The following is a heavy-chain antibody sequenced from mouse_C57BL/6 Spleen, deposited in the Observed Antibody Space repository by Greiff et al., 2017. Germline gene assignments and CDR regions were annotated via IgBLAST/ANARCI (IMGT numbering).Heavy chain of an antibody. J-gene: IGHJ1*03. CDR2: IWSGGST. D-gene: IGHD1-1*01. V-gene: IGHV2-2*01. Sequence: VMLVESGPGLVQPSQSLSITCTVSGFSLTSYGVHWVRQSPGKGLEWLGVIWSGGSTDYNAAFISSLSISKDNSKSQVFFKMNSLQADDTAIYYCARNAVVGRGYFNVWGTGTTVTVSS. CDR3: ARNAVVGRGYFNV. CDR1: GFSLTSYG.